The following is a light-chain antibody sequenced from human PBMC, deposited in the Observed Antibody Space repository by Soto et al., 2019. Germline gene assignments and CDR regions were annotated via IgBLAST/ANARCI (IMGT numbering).Light chain of an antibody. CDR3: QQYGGSPIT. J-gene: IGKJ5*01. CDR1: QSVTTR. V-gene: IGKV3-20*01. Sequence: EIVLTQSPGTLSLSPGERATLSCRASQSVTTRLAWYQHKPGQAPTLLMSGASNRASGVPVRFSGSGSGSDFTLTITRLEPEDFALYYYQQYGGSPITFGLGTRLEIK. CDR2: GAS.